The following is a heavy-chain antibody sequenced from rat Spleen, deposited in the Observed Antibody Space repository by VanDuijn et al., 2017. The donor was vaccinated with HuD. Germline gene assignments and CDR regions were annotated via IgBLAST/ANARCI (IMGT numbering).Heavy chain of an antibody. J-gene: IGHJ1*01. CDR3: ARSGEDGYTYYWYFDF. D-gene: IGHD1-4*01. CDR1: GFKFSYYW. Sequence: EVQLVESGGGLVQPGRSLKLSCVASGFKFSYYWMTWIRQAPGQGLEWVASITNTGSSTYYRDSMKGRFTISRDNAKSTLYLQMDSLRSEDTATYYCARSGEDGYTYYWYFDFWGPGTMVTVSS. V-gene: IGHV5-31*01. CDR2: ITNTGSST.